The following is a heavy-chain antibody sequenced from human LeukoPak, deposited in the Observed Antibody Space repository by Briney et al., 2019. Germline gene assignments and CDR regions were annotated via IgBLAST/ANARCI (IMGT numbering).Heavy chain of an antibody. J-gene: IGHJ4*02. CDR3: ASLRGYSYGLGY. CDR1: GGSFRGYY. CDR2: INRSGST. V-gene: IGHV4-34*01. D-gene: IGHD5-18*01. Sequence: SETLSLTCAVYGGSFRGYYWSWIRQPPGKGLEWIGEINRSGSTNYNPSLKSRVTISVDTSKNQFSLKLSSVTAADTAVYYCASLRGYSYGLGYWGQGTLVTVSS.